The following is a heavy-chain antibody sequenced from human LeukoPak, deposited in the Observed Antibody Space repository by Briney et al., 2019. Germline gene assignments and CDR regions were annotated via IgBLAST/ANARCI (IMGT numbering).Heavy chain of an antibody. D-gene: IGHD4-17*01. CDR2: INHSGST. V-gene: IGHV4-34*01. J-gene: IGHJ4*02. CDR1: GGSFSGYY. Sequence: SETLSLTCAVYGGSFSGYYWSWIRQPPGKGLEWIGEINHSGSTNYNPSLKSRVTISVDTSKNQFSLKLSPVTAADTAVYYRARWPMTTVTTSDYWGQGTLVTVSS. CDR3: ARWPMTTVTTSDY.